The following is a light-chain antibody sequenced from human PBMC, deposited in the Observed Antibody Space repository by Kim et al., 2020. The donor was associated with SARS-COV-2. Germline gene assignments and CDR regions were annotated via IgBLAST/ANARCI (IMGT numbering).Light chain of an antibody. Sequence: EIVLTQSPGTLSLSPGERATLSCRASQSVSSYLAWYQQKPGQAPRLLIYGASNRATGISDRFSGSGSGTDFTLIISRLEPEDFAVYYCQQYGRSSISFGQGTRLEIK. CDR1: QSVSSY. CDR2: GAS. J-gene: IGKJ5*01. V-gene: IGKV3-20*01. CDR3: QQYGRSSIS.